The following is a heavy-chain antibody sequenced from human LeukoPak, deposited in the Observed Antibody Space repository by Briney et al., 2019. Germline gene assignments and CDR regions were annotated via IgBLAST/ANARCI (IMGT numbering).Heavy chain of an antibody. D-gene: IGHD4/OR15-4a*01. CDR2: IKQDGSEK. CDR3: ARGLRGPLRGYYYMDV. J-gene: IGHJ6*03. V-gene: IGHV3-7*01. CDR1: GFTFSSYW. Sequence: GGSLRLSCAASGFTFSSYWMSWVRQAPGKGLEWVANIKQDGSEKYYVDSVKGRFTISRDNAKNSLYLQMNSLRAEDTAVYYCARGLRGPLRGYYYMDVWGKGTTVTVSS.